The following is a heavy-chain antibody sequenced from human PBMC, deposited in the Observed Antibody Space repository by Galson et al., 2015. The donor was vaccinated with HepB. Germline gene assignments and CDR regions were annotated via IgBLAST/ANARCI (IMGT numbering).Heavy chain of an antibody. D-gene: IGHD5-18*01. Sequence: SVKVSCKASGGTFSSYTISWVRQAPGQGLEWMGRIIPILGIANYAQKFQGRVTITADKSTSTAYMELSSLRSEDTAVYYCARASRPDTAMGRDAFDIWGQGTMVTVSS. CDR2: IIPILGIA. V-gene: IGHV1-69*02. CDR3: ARASRPDTAMGRDAFDI. J-gene: IGHJ3*02. CDR1: GGTFSSYT.